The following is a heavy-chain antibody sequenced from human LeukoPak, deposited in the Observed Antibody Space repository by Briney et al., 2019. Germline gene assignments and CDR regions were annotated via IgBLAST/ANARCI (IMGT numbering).Heavy chain of an antibody. V-gene: IGHV1-2*02. CDR2: INPNSGGT. CDR3: ARDPAAAPRGILRYFDWLGNWFDP. CDR1: GYTFTGYY. Sequence: GASVKVSCKASGYTFTGYYMHWVRQAPGQGLEWMGWINPNSGGTNYAQKFQGRVTMTRDTSISTAYMELSRLRSDDTAVYYCARDPAAAPRGILRYFDWLGNWFDPWGQGTLVTVSS. D-gene: IGHD3-9*01. J-gene: IGHJ5*02.